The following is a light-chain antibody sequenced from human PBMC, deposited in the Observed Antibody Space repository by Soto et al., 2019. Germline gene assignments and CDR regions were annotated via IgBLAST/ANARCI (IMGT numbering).Light chain of an antibody. CDR1: SSDVGGYNY. V-gene: IGLV2-14*01. Sequence: QSVLTQPASVSGSPGQSITISCTGTSSDVGGYNYVFWYQQNPGKAPKLIISDVRNRPSGVSNRFSGSKSGNTASLTISGLQAEDEAYYYCSSYTRSSTLVFGGGTKLTVL. CDR3: SSYTRSSTLV. CDR2: DVR. J-gene: IGLJ3*02.